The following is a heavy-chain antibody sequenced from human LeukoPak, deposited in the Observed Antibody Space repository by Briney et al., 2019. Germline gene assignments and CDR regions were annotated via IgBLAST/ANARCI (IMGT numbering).Heavy chain of an antibody. CDR2: ISYDGSNK. J-gene: IGHJ4*02. CDR1: GFTFSSYA. CDR3: ARGFLRGLNKSYYFDY. Sequence: GGSLRLSCAASGFTFSSYAMHWVRQAPGKGLEWVAVISYDGSNKYYADSVKGRFTISRDNSKNTLYLQMNSLRAEDTAVYYCARGFLRGLNKSYYFDYWGQGTLVTVSS. V-gene: IGHV3-30-3*01. D-gene: IGHD3-3*01.